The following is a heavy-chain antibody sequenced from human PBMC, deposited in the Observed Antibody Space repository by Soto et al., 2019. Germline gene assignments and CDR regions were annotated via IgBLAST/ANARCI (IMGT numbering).Heavy chain of an antibody. Sequence: QVQLVQSGAEVKKPGASVKVSCKASGYTFTSYAMHWVRQAPGQRLEWMGWINAGNGNTKYSQKFQGRVTITRDTPASTANMELSSLRSEDTAVYYCASCVVVPAAPYYYYYYMDVWGKGTTVTVSS. D-gene: IGHD2-2*01. J-gene: IGHJ6*03. CDR2: INAGNGNT. V-gene: IGHV1-3*01. CDR1: GYTFTSYA. CDR3: ASCVVVPAAPYYYYYYMDV.